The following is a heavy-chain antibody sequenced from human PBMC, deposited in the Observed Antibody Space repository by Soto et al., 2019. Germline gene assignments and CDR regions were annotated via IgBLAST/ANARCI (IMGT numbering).Heavy chain of an antibody. V-gene: IGHV1-2*02. CDR2: INPNSGGT. D-gene: IGHD7-27*01. CDR1: GYTFTGYY. Sequence: ASVKVSCKASGYTFTGYYVHWVRQAPGQGLEWMGWINPNSGGTNYVQKFQGRVTMTRDTSISTAYMELSRLRYDDTAVYYCARGARNSNASQDWFDPWGQGTLVTVSS. J-gene: IGHJ5*02. CDR3: ARGARNSNASQDWFDP.